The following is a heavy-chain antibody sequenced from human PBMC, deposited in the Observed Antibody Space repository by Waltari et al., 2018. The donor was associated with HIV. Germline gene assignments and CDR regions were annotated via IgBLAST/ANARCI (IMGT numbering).Heavy chain of an antibody. J-gene: IGHJ4*02. Sequence: EMQLVESGGGLVQPGGSLRLSCAASGFTFSNYWMSWVRQAPGKGLEWVANIKQEGSEKYYVDSVKGRFTISRDNAKNSPYLQMNSLRAEDTAVYYCAAGFNYWGQGTLVTVSS. CDR1: GFTFSNYW. V-gene: IGHV3-7*01. CDR3: AAGFNY. CDR2: IKQEGSEK. D-gene: IGHD3-10*01.